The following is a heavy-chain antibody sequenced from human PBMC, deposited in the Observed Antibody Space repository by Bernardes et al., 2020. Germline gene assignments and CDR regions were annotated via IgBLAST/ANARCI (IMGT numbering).Heavy chain of an antibody. CDR2: INIDAAST. CDR1: GFIVSSYV. CDR3: AKDGYDYYDSSGYYYFDY. Sequence: GGSLRLSCAASGFIVSSYVMSWVRQAPGKGLEWVSLINIDAASTYYADSVKGRFTISRDNSKNTLYLQMDSLRAEDTAVYYCAKDGYDYYDSSGYYYFDYWGQGTLVTVSS. V-gene: IGHV3-23*01. D-gene: IGHD3-22*01. J-gene: IGHJ4*02.